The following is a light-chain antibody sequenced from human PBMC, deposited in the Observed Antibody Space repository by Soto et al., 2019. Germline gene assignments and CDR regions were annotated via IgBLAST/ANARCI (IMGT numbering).Light chain of an antibody. CDR1: QSISSW. V-gene: IGKV1-5*01. J-gene: IGKJ1*01. CDR3: QQYNSYGT. Sequence: DIQMTQSPSTLSASVGDRDTITCRASQSISSWLAWYQQKPGKAPKLLIYDASSLESGVPSRFSGSGSGTEFTLTISSLQPDDFATYYCQQYNSYGTFGQGAKVDIK. CDR2: DAS.